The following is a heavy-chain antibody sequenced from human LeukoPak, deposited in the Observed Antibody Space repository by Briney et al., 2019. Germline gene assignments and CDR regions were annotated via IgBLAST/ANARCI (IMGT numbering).Heavy chain of an antibody. Sequence: PGGSLRLSCAASGCTFSSYAMSWVRQAPGKGLEWVSAISGSGGSTYYADSVKGRFTISRDNSKNTLYLQMNSLRTGDTAVYDCAKSRSPCYYGSGSTHAGYWGQGTLVTVSS. CDR3: AKSRSPCYYGSGSTHAGY. J-gene: IGHJ4*02. D-gene: IGHD3-10*01. CDR1: GCTFSSYA. CDR2: ISGSGGST. V-gene: IGHV3-23*01.